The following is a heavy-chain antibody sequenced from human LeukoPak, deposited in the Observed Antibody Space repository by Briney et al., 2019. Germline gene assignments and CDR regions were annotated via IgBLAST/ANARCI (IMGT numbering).Heavy chain of an antibody. Sequence: SETLSLTCTAPGGSISSYYWNWIRQPPGKGLEWIGSIYYSGSTYYTPSLKSRVTIFVDTSKNQFSLKLSSVTAADTAVYYCARQSNVDTAIITYYYYGMDVWGQGTTVTVSS. D-gene: IGHD5-18*01. CDR3: ARQSNVDTAIITYYYYGMDV. CDR2: IYYSGST. J-gene: IGHJ6*02. V-gene: IGHV4-39*01. CDR1: GGSISSYY.